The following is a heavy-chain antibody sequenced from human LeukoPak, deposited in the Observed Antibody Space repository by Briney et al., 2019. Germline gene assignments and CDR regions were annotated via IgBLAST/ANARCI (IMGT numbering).Heavy chain of an antibody. V-gene: IGHV3-66*01. D-gene: IGHD3-10*01. CDR1: GFTVSSNY. CDR2: IYSGGST. Sequence: GGSLRLSCAASGFTVSSNYMSWVRQAPGKGLEWVSVIYSGGSTYYADSVKGRFTISRDNSKNTLYLQMNSLRAEDTAVYYCARGGGATRGYFDYWGQGTLVTVSS. J-gene: IGHJ4*02. CDR3: ARGGGATRGYFDY.